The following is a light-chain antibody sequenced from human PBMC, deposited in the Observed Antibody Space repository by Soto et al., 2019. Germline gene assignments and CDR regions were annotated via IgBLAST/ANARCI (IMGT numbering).Light chain of an antibody. V-gene: IGKV1-5*01. CDR1: QSISSW. CDR2: DAS. CDR3: QQYDSYSWT. Sequence: DIQMTQSPSTLSASVGDRVTITCRASQSISSWLAWYQQKPGKAPKVLIYDASSLESGVPSRFSGSGSGTEFTLTISSLQTDDFASYYCQQYDSYSWTFGQGTKVDI. J-gene: IGKJ1*01.